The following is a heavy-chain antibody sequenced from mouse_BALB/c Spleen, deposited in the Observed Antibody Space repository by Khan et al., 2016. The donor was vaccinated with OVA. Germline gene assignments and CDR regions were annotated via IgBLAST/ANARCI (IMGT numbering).Heavy chain of an antibody. CDR1: GYSFTTYY. D-gene: IGHD1-1*01. J-gene: IGHJ3*01. Sequence: VQLKQSGPELMKPGASVNISCKASGYSFTTYYIHWVKQSRGKSLEWIGYVDPFNTGTDYNQKFPGQATLTVDKSSNTAYMHLSGLTSADYAVFYCARRTVDYWGQGTLVTVSA. CDR2: VDPFNTGT. V-gene: IGHV1S135*01. CDR3: ARRTVDY.